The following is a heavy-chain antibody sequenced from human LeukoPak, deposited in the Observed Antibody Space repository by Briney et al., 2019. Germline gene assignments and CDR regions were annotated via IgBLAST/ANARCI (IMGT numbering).Heavy chain of an antibody. CDR3: AKDDDSSGDIRY. J-gene: IGHJ4*02. CDR1: GGTFSSYA. CDR2: ISAHNGNT. D-gene: IGHD3-22*01. Sequence: ASVKVSCKASGGTFSSYAISWVRQAPGQGLEWMGWISAHNGNTNCAQKFQGRVTMTTDTSTSTAYMELRSLRFDDTAVYYCAKDDDSSGDIRYWGQGTLVTVSS. V-gene: IGHV1-18*01.